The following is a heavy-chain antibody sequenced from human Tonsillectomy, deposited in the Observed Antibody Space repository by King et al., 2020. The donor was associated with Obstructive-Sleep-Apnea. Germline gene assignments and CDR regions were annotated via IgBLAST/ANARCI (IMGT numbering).Heavy chain of an antibody. CDR1: GFTFSSYS. CDR2: ISSSSSYI. V-gene: IGHV3-21*01. D-gene: IGHD3-3*01. CDR3: ASGLLFGVVIPFDP. Sequence: EVQLVESGGGLVKPGGSLRLSCAASGFTFSSYSMNWVRQAPGKGLEWVSSISSSSSYIYYADSVKGRFTISRDNAKNSLYLQMNSLRAEDTAVYYCASGLLFGVVIPFDPWGQGTLVTVSS. J-gene: IGHJ5*02.